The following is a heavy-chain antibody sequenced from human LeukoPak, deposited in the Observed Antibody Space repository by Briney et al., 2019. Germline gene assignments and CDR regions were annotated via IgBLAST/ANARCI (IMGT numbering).Heavy chain of an antibody. CDR2: IYFSGST. D-gene: IGHD4-11*01. Sequence: SETLSLTCTVSGGSISSGGYYWNWIRQHPGKGLEWIGYIYFSGSTYYNPSLKSRVTRSIDTSKNQFPLKLTSVTAADTAVYYCARDRYSRYWGQGTLVTVSS. CDR1: GGSISSGGYY. CDR3: ARDRYSRY. V-gene: IGHV4-31*03. J-gene: IGHJ4*02.